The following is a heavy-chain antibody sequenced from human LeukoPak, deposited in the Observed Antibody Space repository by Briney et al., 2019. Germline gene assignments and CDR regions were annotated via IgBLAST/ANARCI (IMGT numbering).Heavy chain of an antibody. CDR2: ISSSSSYI. V-gene: IGHV3-21*01. D-gene: IGHD1-26*01. J-gene: IGHJ4*02. Sequence: GGSLRLSCATSGFTFSSYSMNWVRQAPAKGLEWVSSISSSSSYIYYADSVKGRFTISRDNAKNSLYLQMNSLRAEDTAVYYCARVGVGGSYDYWGQGTLVTVSS. CDR1: GFTFSSYS. CDR3: ARVGVGGSYDY.